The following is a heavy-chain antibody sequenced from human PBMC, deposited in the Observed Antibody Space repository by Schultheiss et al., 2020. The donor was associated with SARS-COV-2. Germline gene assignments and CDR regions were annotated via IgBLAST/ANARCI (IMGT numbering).Heavy chain of an antibody. CDR3: ARDLRLRLELHGGLVY. D-gene: IGHD1-7*01. J-gene: IGHJ4*02. Sequence: ASVKVSCKASGYTFTSYAMHWVRQAPGQRLEWMGWISAYNGNTNYAQKLQGRVTMTRNTSITTAYMEVGSLRSEDTAVYYCARDLRLRLELHGGLVYWGQGTLVTVSS. V-gene: IGHV1-3*01. CDR1: GYTFTSYA. CDR2: ISAYNGNT.